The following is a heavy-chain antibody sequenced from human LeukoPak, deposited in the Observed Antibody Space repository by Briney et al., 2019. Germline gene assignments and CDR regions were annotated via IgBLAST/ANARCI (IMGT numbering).Heavy chain of an antibody. Sequence: ASVKVSCKASGYTFISYDINWVRQATGQGLEWMGWMNPNNGNTGYAQKFQGRVTMTRSTSISTAYMELSSLRSEGTAVYYCARLASSSWPLYYYYGMDVWGQGTTVTVSS. CDR1: GYTFISYD. CDR2: MNPNNGNT. V-gene: IGHV1-8*01. CDR3: ARLASSSWPLYYYYGMDV. J-gene: IGHJ6*02. D-gene: IGHD6-13*01.